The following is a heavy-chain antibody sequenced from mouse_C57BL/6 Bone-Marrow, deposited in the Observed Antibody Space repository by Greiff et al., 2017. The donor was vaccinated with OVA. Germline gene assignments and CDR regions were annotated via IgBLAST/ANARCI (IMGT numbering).Heavy chain of an antibody. CDR2: IDPSDSYT. V-gene: IGHV1-69*01. J-gene: IGHJ3*01. CDR3: AKGWAWFAY. Sequence: QVQLQQPGAELVMPGASVKLSCKASGYTFTSYWMHWVKQRPGQGLEWIGEIDPSDSYTNYNQKFKGKSTLTVDKSSSTAYMQLSSLTSEDSAVYYCAKGWAWFAYGGQGTLVTVSA. CDR1: GYTFTSYW. D-gene: IGHD2-3*01.